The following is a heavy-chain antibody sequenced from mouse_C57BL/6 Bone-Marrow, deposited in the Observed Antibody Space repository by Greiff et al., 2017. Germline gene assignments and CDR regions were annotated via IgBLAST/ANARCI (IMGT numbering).Heavy chain of an antibody. Sequence: LQESGAELARPGASVKLSCKASGYTFTSYGISWVKQRTGQGLEWIGEIYPRSGNTYYNEKFKGKATLTADKSSSTAYMELRSLTSEDSAVYVCAREMITQYYFDYWGQGTTLTVSS. CDR3: AREMITQYYFDY. J-gene: IGHJ2*01. CDR2: IYPRSGNT. V-gene: IGHV1-81*01. CDR1: GYTFTSYG. D-gene: IGHD2-4*01.